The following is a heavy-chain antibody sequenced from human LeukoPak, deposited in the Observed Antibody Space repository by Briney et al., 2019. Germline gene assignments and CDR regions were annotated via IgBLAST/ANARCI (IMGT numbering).Heavy chain of an antibody. CDR3: AKDRGSSGWYYFDY. J-gene: IGHJ4*02. V-gene: IGHV3-53*01. D-gene: IGHD6-19*01. CDR1: GFTVSNNY. Sequence: PGGSLRLSCAASGFTVSNNYMSWVRQAPGKGLEWVSGIYAGGGTYYTDSVKGRFTISRDNSKNTLYLQMNTLRVEDTAMYYCAKDRGSSGWYYFDYWGQGTLVTVSS. CDR2: IYAGGGT.